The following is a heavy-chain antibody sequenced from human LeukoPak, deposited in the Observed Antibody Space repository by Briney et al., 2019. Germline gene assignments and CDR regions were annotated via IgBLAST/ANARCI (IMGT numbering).Heavy chain of an antibody. CDR2: ISGNNGET. J-gene: IGHJ4*02. CDR1: GYTFNTCG. D-gene: IGHD5-18*01. V-gene: IGHV1-18*04. Sequence: ASVKVSCKTSGYTFNTCGISWVRQAPGHGLEWMGWISGNNGETNNAREVQGRVIMTIDTSTSTAYMELSSLTSDDTAVYYCARDLGYSYGYGPFDYWGQGTLVTVSS. CDR3: ARDLGYSYGYGPFDY.